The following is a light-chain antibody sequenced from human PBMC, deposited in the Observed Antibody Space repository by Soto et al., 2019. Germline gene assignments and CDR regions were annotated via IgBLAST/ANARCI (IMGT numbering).Light chain of an antibody. CDR1: QGIGVY. Sequence: DIQMTQSPSSVSASLGDRVTITCRASQGIGVYLAWFQQKPGNVPKLLIYAASTLQSGVPSRFSGSGSGTDFTLTISSRQPEDVATDYCQKYNSAPLTFGGGTKVEIK. CDR3: QKYNSAPLT. V-gene: IGKV1-27*01. CDR2: AAS. J-gene: IGKJ4*01.